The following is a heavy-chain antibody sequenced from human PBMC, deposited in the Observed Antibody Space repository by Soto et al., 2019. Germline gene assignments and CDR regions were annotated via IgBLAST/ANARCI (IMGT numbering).Heavy chain of an antibody. V-gene: IGHV4-31*03. CDR1: GGSISTVGHY. Sequence: ASGTLSLTCSVSGGSISTVGHYWTWIRQPPGKGLEWIGSIYHTGSTYYSKSLRSRLTMSVDTSKSQFSLRLSSVTAADTAVYYCARATGTLRSRNCDYWGQGSLVTVSS. J-gene: IGHJ4*02. CDR3: ARATGTLRSRNCDY. D-gene: IGHD1-1*01. CDR2: IYHTGST.